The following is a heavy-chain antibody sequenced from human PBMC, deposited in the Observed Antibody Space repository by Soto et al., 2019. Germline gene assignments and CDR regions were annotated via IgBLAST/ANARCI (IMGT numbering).Heavy chain of an antibody. J-gene: IGHJ5*02. Sequence: QVQLQESGPGLVKPSGTLSLTCAVSGGSISSSNWWSWVRQPPGKGLEWIGEIYHTGATNYNPSLKSRVTISLDKPNNQFSLRLHSVTAADTAVYYCARDRGPVVGTYFDPWGQGTLVTVSS. CDR2: IYHTGAT. D-gene: IGHD6-19*01. CDR1: GGSISSSNW. V-gene: IGHV4-4*02. CDR3: ARDRGPVVGTYFDP.